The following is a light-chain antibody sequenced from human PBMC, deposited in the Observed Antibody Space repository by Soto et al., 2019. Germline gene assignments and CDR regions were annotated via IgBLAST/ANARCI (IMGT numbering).Light chain of an antibody. Sequence: DIQMTQSPSTLSASVGDRVTITCRASQSFSTWLAWYQQKPGKAPKLLIYKASTLESGVPSRFSGSGSGTEFTLTISSLQPDDFATYYCQQYTDYPLTFGRGTQVEIK. CDR2: KAS. V-gene: IGKV1-5*03. J-gene: IGKJ4*01. CDR3: QQYTDYPLT. CDR1: QSFSTW.